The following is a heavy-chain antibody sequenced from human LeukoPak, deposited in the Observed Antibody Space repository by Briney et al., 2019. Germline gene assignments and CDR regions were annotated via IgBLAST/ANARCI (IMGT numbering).Heavy chain of an antibody. CDR3: ARGAVAGSFDY. CDR1: GGSISSGGYY. Sequence: SQTLSLTCTVSGGSISSGGYYGGWIRQPPGKGLEWIGYIYHSGSTYYNPSLKSRVTISVDRSKNQFSLKLSSVTAADTAVYYCARGAVAGSFDYWGQGTLVTVSS. D-gene: IGHD6-19*01. V-gene: IGHV4-30-2*01. CDR2: IYHSGST. J-gene: IGHJ4*02.